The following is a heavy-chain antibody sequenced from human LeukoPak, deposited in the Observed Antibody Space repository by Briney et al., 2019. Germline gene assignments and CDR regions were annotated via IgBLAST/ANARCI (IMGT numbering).Heavy chain of an antibody. CDR1: GGSLSSYY. CDR2: ICTSSST. CDR3: AKEKYYYDSSGYYYAPFDY. J-gene: IGHJ4*02. D-gene: IGHD3-22*01. Sequence: SETLSLSCAVSGGSLSSYYWSWVRQPAGKGLEWIWRICTSSSTNYNPSIKSRVNMSADTSKNQFSLNLSSVTAADTAVYYCAKEKYYYDSSGYYYAPFDYWGQGTLVTVSS. V-gene: IGHV4-4*07.